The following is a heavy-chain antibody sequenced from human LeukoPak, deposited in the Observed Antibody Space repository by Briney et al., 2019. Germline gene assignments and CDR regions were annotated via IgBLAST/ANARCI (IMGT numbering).Heavy chain of an antibody. Sequence: GGSLRLSCAASGFTFSRYWMHWVRQAPGKGLVWVSRINTDGSSTRYADSVKGRFTISRDSAKNTLYLQMNSLRAEDAAVYYCARGGGQLELDYWGQGTLVTVSS. CDR1: GFTFSRYW. J-gene: IGHJ4*02. D-gene: IGHD1-1*01. CDR3: ARGGGQLELDY. CDR2: INTDGSST. V-gene: IGHV3-74*01.